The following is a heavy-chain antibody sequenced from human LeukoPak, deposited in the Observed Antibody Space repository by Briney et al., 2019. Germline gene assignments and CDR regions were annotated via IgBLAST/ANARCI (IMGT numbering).Heavy chain of an antibody. CDR1: GGSISSSSHY. V-gene: IGHV4-39*07. D-gene: IGHD3-16*01. J-gene: IGHJ4*02. CDR3: ARGRKGEPRDFDY. CDR2: IYYSGST. Sequence: SETLSLTCTVSGGSISSSSHYWGWIRQPPGKGLEWIGSIYYSGSTYYNPSLKSRVTISVDTSKNQFSLKLSSVTAADTAVYYCARGRKGEPRDFDYWGQGTLVTVSS.